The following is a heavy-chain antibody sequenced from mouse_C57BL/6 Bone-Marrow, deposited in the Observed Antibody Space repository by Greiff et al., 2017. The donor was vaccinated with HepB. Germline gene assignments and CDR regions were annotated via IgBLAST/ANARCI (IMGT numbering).Heavy chain of an antibody. CDR2: ISDGGSYT. D-gene: IGHD1-1*01. CDR1: GFTFSSYA. CDR3: ARDPIYYYGSSYAMDY. J-gene: IGHJ4*01. Sequence: DVKLVESGGGLVKPGGSLKLSCAASGFTFSSYAMSWVRQTPEKRLEWVATISDGGSYTYYPDNVKGRFTISRGNAKNNLYLQMSHLKSEDTAMYYCARDPIYYYGSSYAMDYWGQGTSVTVSS. V-gene: IGHV5-4*01.